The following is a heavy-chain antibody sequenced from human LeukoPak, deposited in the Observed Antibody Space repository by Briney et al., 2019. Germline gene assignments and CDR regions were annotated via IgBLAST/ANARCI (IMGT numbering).Heavy chain of an antibody. CDR1: GGSISSYY. CDR3: ARVGYTGSYDWYDP. J-gene: IGHJ5*02. CDR2: LYTSGST. D-gene: IGHD1-26*01. V-gene: IGHV4-4*07. Sequence: PSETLFLTCTVSGGSISSYYWSWTRQPAGKGLEWIGRLYTSGSTNYNPSLKSRVTMSVDTSKNQFSLRLSSVTAADTAVYYCARVGYTGSYDWYDPWGQGTLVTVSS.